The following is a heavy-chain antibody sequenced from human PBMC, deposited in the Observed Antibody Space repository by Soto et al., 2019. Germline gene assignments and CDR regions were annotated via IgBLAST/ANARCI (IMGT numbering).Heavy chain of an antibody. CDR1: GASFTSNDW. CDR3: ASRDPGTSVDY. CDR2: IYRTGST. J-gene: IGHJ4*02. V-gene: IGHV4-4*02. D-gene: IGHD1-7*01. Sequence: SETLSLTCAVSGASFTSNDWWIWVRQPPGRGLEWIGEIYRTGSTNYNPSLKSRVTISLDKSENQFSLKVTSLTAADTAVYYCASRDPGTSVDYWGQGTLVTVSS.